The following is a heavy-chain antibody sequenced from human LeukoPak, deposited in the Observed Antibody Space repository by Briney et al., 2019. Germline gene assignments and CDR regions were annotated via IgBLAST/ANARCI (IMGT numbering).Heavy chain of an antibody. Sequence: GGSLRLSCAASGFTFSDSYMTWVRQPPGKGLEWVSSIFPSGGEIHYADSVRGRFTISRDNSKSTLSLQMNSLRAEDTAIYYCATYRQVLLPFESWGQGTLVTVSS. CDR1: GFTFSDSY. CDR2: IFPSGGEI. J-gene: IGHJ4*02. CDR3: ATYRQVLLPFES. V-gene: IGHV3-23*01. D-gene: IGHD2-8*02.